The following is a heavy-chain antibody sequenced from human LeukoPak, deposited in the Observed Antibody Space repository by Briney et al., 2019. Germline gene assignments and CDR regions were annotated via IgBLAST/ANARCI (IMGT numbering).Heavy chain of an antibody. Sequence: PGRSLRLSCAASGFTFDDYAMHWVRQAPGKGLEWVSGISWNSGSIGYADSVKGRFTISRDNAKNSLSLQMNSLRAEDTALYYCAKDKGTHYYYYYYMDVWGKGTTVTVSS. CDR1: GFTFDDYA. J-gene: IGHJ6*03. D-gene: IGHD1-1*01. CDR3: AKDKGTHYYYYYYMDV. CDR2: ISWNSGSI. V-gene: IGHV3-9*01.